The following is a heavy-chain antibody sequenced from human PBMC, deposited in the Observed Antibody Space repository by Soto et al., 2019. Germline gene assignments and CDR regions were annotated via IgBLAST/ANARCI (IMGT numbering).Heavy chain of an antibody. CDR1: GFTFSSYA. J-gene: IGHJ5*02. V-gene: IGHV3-23*01. CDR3: APPRTTTRNCFDP. CDR2: ISGSGGST. Sequence: GGSLRLSCAASGFTFSSYAMSWVRQAPGKGLEWVSAISGSGGSTYYADSVKGRFTISRDNSKNTLYLQMNSLRAEDTSVYYGAPPRTTTRNCFDPWGQGTLVTVSS.